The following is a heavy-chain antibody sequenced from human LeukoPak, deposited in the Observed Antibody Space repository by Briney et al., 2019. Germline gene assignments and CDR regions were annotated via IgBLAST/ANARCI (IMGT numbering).Heavy chain of an antibody. CDR3: NLEMATIIAYLDY. Sequence: GGSLRLSCAASGFTFSTYGMHWVRQAPGKGLEWVAFIRYDGSNKYYADSVKGRFTISRDNSKNTLYLQMNSLRAEDTAVYYCNLEMATIIAYLDYWGQGTLVTVSS. J-gene: IGHJ4*02. CDR2: IRYDGSNK. V-gene: IGHV3-30*02. D-gene: IGHD5-24*01. CDR1: GFTFSTYG.